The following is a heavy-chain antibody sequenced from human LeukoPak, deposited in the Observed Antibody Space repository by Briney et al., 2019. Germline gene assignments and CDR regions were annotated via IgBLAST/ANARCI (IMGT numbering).Heavy chain of an antibody. CDR2: IYYHENT. D-gene: IGHD1-1*01. J-gene: IGHJ4*02. V-gene: IGHV4-39*01. Sequence: SETVSLTCNVSGGSISSSSGYWGWIRQAPGKGLEWIGSIYYHENTYYNSSLKSRVTISVDTSKNQFSLKLNSVTAADTAVYFCARRAYSAAYWKHFDYWGQGTLVTVSS. CDR1: GGSISSSSGY. CDR3: ARRAYSAAYWKHFDY.